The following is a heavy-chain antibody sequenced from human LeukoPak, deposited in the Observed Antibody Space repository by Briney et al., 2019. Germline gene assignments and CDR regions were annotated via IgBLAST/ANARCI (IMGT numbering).Heavy chain of an antibody. J-gene: IGHJ4*02. CDR2: IVVGSGNT. CDR3: AAVITMELTADY. D-gene: IGHD3-10*01. Sequence: SVKVSCKASGFTFTSSAVQWVRQARGQRLEWIGWIVVGSGNTNYAQKFQERVTITRDMSTSTAYMELSRLRSEDTAVYYCAAVITMELTADYWGQGTLVTVSS. CDR1: GFTFTSSA. V-gene: IGHV1-58*01.